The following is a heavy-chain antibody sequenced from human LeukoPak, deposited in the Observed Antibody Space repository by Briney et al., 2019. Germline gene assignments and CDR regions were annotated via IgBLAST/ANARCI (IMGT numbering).Heavy chain of an antibody. CDR2: IYHSGST. CDR3: ARDLQGDGYNRAEFDY. V-gene: IGHV4-38-2*02. D-gene: IGHD5-24*01. CDR1: GYSISSGYY. J-gene: IGHJ4*02. Sequence: SETLSLTCTVSGYSISSGYYWGWIRQPLGKGLEWIGSIYHSGSTYYNPSLKSRVTISVDTSKNQFSLKLNSVTAADTAVYYCARDLQGDGYNRAEFDYWGQGTLVTVSS.